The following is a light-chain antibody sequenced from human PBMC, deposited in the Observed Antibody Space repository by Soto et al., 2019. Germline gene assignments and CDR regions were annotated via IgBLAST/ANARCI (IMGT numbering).Light chain of an antibody. CDR3: QSYDSSLRGVV. V-gene: IGLV1-40*01. CDR2: GNS. CDR1: SSNIGAGYD. J-gene: IGLJ2*01. Sequence: QSVLTQPPSVSGAPGQRVTISCTGSSSNIGAGYDVHWYQQLPGTAPKLLISGNSNRPSGVPDRFSGSKYGTSASLAITGLQAEDEADYYCQSYDSSLRGVVFGGGTKLTVL.